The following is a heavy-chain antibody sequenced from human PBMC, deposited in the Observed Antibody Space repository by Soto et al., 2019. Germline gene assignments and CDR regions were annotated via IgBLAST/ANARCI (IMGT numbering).Heavy chain of an antibody. D-gene: IGHD3-16*01. Sequence: LRLSCTASGFTFSSYAMHWVRQAPGKGLEWVAVISYDGSNKYYADSVKGRFSISRDNSKNTLYLQMNSLRAEDTSVYYCARVATGGYYFDYWGQGTLVTVS. CDR1: GFTFSSYA. CDR3: ARVATGGYYFDY. J-gene: IGHJ4*02. V-gene: IGHV3-30-3*01. CDR2: ISYDGSNK.